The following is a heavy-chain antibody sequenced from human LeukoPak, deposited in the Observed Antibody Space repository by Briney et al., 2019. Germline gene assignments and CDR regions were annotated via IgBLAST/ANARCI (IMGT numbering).Heavy chain of an antibody. D-gene: IGHD6-19*01. V-gene: IGHV6-1*01. J-gene: IGHJ4*02. CDR2: TYYRSKWYN. CDR1: GDSVSSNSAA. Sequence: SQTLSLTCAISGDSVSSNSAAWNWIRQSPSRGLEWLGRTYYRSKWYNDYAVSVRSRITIIPDTSKNQFSLQLNSVTPEDTAMYYCAREPPHSTGLSDWGQGTLVTVSS. CDR3: AREPPHSTGLSD.